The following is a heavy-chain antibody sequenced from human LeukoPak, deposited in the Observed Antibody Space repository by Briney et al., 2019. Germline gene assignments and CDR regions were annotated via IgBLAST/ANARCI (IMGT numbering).Heavy chain of an antibody. V-gene: IGHV1-18*04. CDR1: GYTFTSYG. CDR3: ARVVVVPAAIYFDY. D-gene: IGHD2-2*01. CDR2: ISAYNGNT. Sequence: SVKVSCKASGYTFTSYGISWVRQAPGQGLEWMGWISAYNGNTNYAQKLQGRVTMTTDTSTSTAHMELRSLRSDDTAVYYCARVVVVPAAIYFDYWGQGTLVTVSS. J-gene: IGHJ4*02.